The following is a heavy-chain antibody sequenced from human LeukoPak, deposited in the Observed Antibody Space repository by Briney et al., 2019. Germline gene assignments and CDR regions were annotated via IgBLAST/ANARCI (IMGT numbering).Heavy chain of an antibody. J-gene: IGHJ6*03. D-gene: IGHD3-10*01. CDR3: ARVGVGSGSYRGWYPYYYCMDV. Sequence: SETLSLTCTVSGGSISSYYWSWLRQPPGKGLEWIGYIYYSGSTNYNPSLKSRVTISVDTSKNQFSLKLSSVTAADTAVYYCARVGVGSGSYRGWYPYYYCMDVWGKGTTVTVSS. CDR2: IYYSGST. CDR1: GGSISSYY. V-gene: IGHV4-59*13.